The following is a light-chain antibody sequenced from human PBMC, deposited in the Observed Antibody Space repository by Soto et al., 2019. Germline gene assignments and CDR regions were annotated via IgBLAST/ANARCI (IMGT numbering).Light chain of an antibody. Sequence: DIVLTQSPVTLSLSPGDRATLSCRASETVTRYLLWYQQKPGQDPRLVIYDASTRATGIQARFSGSGSETYFTLTISSLEPEDVVFYYCMYRRNCPLTVGQGTRLEI. CDR1: ETVTRY. CDR3: MYRRNCPLT. V-gene: IGKV3-11*01. CDR2: DAS. J-gene: IGKJ5*01.